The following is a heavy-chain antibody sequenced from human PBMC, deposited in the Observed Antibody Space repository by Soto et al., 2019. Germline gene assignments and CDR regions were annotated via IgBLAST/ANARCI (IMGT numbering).Heavy chain of an antibody. CDR1: GGSFSGYY. D-gene: IGHD2-2*01. Sequence: PSETLSLTCAVYGGSFSGYYWSWIRQPLGKGLEWIGEINHSGSTNYNPSLKSRVTISVDTSKNQFSLKLSSVTAADTAVYYCARGEGRDVVVPAAYYYYMDVWGKGTTVTVSS. CDR2: INHSGST. J-gene: IGHJ6*03. V-gene: IGHV4-34*01. CDR3: ARGEGRDVVVPAAYYYYMDV.